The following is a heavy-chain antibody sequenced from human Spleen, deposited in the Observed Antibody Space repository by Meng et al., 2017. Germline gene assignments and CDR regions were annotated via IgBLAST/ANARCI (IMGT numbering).Heavy chain of an antibody. CDR2: ISGSGGST. D-gene: IGHD1-1*01. CDR1: GFTFSSYG. J-gene: IGHJ4*02. Sequence: GESLKISCAASGFTFSSYGMYWVRQAPGKGLECVSAISGSGGSTHYADSVKGRFTISRDNAKNSLYLQMNSLRADDTAVYYCTRYRESIDYWGQGTLVTVSS. V-gene: IGHV3-23*01. CDR3: TRYRESIDY.